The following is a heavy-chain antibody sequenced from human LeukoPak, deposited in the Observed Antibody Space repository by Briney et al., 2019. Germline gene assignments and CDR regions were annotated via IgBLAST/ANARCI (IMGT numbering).Heavy chain of an antibody. Sequence: PGGSLRLSCAASGFTFSSYWMHWVRQAPGKGLVWVSRIDPDGSNTNYADSVKGRFTISRDNAKNTVDLQMISLRDEDTSVYYCVRSHYFAGSGYYYDYWGQGTWSPSPQ. J-gene: IGHJ4*02. CDR2: IDPDGSNT. CDR3: VRSHYFAGSGYYYDY. CDR1: GFTFSSYW. V-gene: IGHV3-74*01. D-gene: IGHD3-22*01.